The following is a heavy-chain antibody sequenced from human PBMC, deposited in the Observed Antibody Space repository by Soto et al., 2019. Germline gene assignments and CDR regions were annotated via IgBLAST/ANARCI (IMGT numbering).Heavy chain of an antibody. CDR1: GGSFSGYY. Sequence: QVQLQQWGAGLLKPSETLSLTCAVYGGSFSGYYWSWIRQPPGKGLEWIGEINHSGSTNYNPSLKSRVTISVDTSKNQFSLKLSSVTAADTAVYYCAREGVWGSYFWGQGPLVTVSS. V-gene: IGHV4-34*01. CDR3: AREGVWGSYF. J-gene: IGHJ4*02. CDR2: INHSGST. D-gene: IGHD3-16*01.